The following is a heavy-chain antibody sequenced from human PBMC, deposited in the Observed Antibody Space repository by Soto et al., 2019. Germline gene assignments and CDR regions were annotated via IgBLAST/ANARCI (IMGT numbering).Heavy chain of an antibody. V-gene: IGHV3-9*01. CDR2: ISWNSCSI. D-gene: IGHD2-2*01. Sequence: EVQLVESGGGLVQPGRSLRLSCAASGFTFDDYAMHWVRQAPGKGLEWVSGISWNSCSIGYADSVNGRFTISRDNAKNSLYLQMNSLRAEDTDLYYCAKEDCSSTSCLYYYGMDVWGQGTTVTVSS. J-gene: IGHJ6*02. CDR1: GFTFDDYA. CDR3: AKEDCSSTSCLYYYGMDV.